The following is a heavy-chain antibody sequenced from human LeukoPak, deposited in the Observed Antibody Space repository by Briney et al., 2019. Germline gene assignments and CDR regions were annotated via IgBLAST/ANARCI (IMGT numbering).Heavy chain of an antibody. V-gene: IGHV3-30*04. CDR3: ATTNHLPAVKVWNAGGFPFDL. J-gene: IGHJ3*01. CDR1: GVTFSSYA. CDR2: ISFDGTNK. D-gene: IGHD1-14*01. Sequence: PGRSLRLACAASGVTFSSYAMHWVRQAPGKGLEWVAVISFDGTNKYYADSVKGQFTISRDNSKNTVYLQMNSLRVEDTAMYFCATTNHLPAVKVWNAGGFPFDLWGQGTMVIVSS.